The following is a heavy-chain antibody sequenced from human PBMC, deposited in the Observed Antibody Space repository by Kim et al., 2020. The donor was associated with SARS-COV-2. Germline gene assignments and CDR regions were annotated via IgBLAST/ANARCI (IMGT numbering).Heavy chain of an antibody. CDR3: ARGSLGELDY. Sequence: SETLSLTCTVSGGSVSSGSYYWSWIRQPPGKGLEWIGYIYYSGSTNYNPSLKSRVTISVDTSKNQFSLKLSSVTAADTAVYYCARGSLGELDYWGQGTLVTVSS. CDR2: IYYSGST. V-gene: IGHV4-61*01. D-gene: IGHD3-16*01. CDR1: GGSVSSGSYY. J-gene: IGHJ4*02.